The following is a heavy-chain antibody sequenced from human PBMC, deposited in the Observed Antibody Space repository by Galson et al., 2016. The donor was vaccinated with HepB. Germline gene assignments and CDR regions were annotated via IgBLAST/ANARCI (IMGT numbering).Heavy chain of an antibody. CDR3: ASGGQLVSDGGY. CDR1: GYTFTSHY. Sequence: SVKVSCKASGYTFTSHYMHWVRQAPGQGLEWMGTINPSGGSTRYAQKFQGRVTMTRDTSTSTIYMELSSLRSDDTAVYYCASGGQLVSDGGYWGQGTLVTVSS. CDR2: INPSGGST. J-gene: IGHJ4*02. V-gene: IGHV1-46*03. D-gene: IGHD6-6*01.